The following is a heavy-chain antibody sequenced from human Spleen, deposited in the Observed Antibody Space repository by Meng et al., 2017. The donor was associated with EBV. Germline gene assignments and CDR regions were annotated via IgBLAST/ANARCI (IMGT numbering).Heavy chain of an antibody. CDR3: ARSQLNWFDT. Sequence: QVQLQESGPGLMKPSGTLSLTCTISGGSISSSHWWTWVRQSPGKGLQWIGEIHHSGSTNYGPSLKSRVTVSMDKSKNVFSLKLTSVTAADTAFYYCARSQLNWFDTWGQGTLVTVSS. D-gene: IGHD5-24*01. J-gene: IGHJ5*02. CDR2: IHHSGST. CDR1: GGSISSSHW. V-gene: IGHV4-4*02.